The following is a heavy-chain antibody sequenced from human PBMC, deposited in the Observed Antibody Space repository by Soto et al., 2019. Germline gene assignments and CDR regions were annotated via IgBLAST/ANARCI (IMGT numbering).Heavy chain of an antibody. CDR3: AKVSGGNSRPYYYFGMDV. V-gene: IGHV1-8*01. CDR2: MNPNSANA. CDR1: GYIFTSYD. Sequence: QVPLVQSGAEVKKPGASVKVSCKASGYIFTSYDINWVRQASGQGLEWMGWMNPNSANAGYAQKFQGRVTMTRDTSINTAYMELSSLRSEDTAVYFCAKVSGGNSRPYYYFGMDVWGQGTTVTVSS. D-gene: IGHD2-21*02. J-gene: IGHJ6*02.